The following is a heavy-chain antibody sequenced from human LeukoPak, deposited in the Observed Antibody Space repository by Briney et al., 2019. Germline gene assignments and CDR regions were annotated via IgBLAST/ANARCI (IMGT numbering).Heavy chain of an antibody. D-gene: IGHD3-9*01. V-gene: IGHV3-48*03. CDR1: GFTFSNYE. CDR2: ISRSGSTI. CDR3: ARFDYYYYYGMDV. Sequence: PGGSLRLSCAASGFTFSNYEMNWVRQATGKGLEWISYISRSGSTIYYADSVKGRFTISRDNAKKSLFLQMNSLRAEDTAVYFCARFDYYYYYGMDVWGQGTTVTVSS. J-gene: IGHJ6*02.